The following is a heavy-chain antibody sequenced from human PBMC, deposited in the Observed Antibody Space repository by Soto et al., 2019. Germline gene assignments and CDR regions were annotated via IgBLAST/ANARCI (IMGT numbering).Heavy chain of an antibody. Sequence: ASVKVSCKASGGTFSSYTISWVRQAPGQGLEWVGIINPSSGGTSYAQNLQGRVTMTRDTSTSTVYMELSSLTSEDTAVYYCTSVRRAFDIWGQGTLVTVSS. CDR3: TSVRRAFDI. CDR1: GGTFSSYT. CDR2: INPSSGGT. J-gene: IGHJ4*02. V-gene: IGHV1-46*03. D-gene: IGHD3-9*01.